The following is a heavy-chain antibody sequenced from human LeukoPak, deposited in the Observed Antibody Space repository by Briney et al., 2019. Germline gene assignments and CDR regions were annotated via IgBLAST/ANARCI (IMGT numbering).Heavy chain of an antibody. V-gene: IGHV1-2*02. J-gene: IGHJ3*02. CDR1: GYTFTGYY. CDR2: INPNSGGT. D-gene: IGHD4-17*01. Sequence: ASVKVSCKASGYTFTGYYMHWVRQTPGQGLEWMGWINPNSGGTNYAQKFQGRVTMTRDTSISTAYMELSRLRSDDTAVYYCARPVPARYGDHDAFDIWGQGTMVTVSS. CDR3: ARPVPARYGDHDAFDI.